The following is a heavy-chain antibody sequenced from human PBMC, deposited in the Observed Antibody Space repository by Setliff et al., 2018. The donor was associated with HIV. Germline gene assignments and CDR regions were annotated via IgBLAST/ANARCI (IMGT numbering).Heavy chain of an antibody. CDR3: ARFLLVARPNFDC. CDR1: GYSISSGHY. J-gene: IGHJ4*02. V-gene: IGHV4-38-2*01. D-gene: IGHD6-6*01. CDR2: IYHSGST. Sequence: PSETLSLTCAVSGYSISSGHYWGWIRQPPGKGLEWIGSIYHSGSTYYNPSLKSRVAISADTSKSQFSLKLSSVTAADTAVYYCARFLLVARPNFDCWGQGTLVTVSS.